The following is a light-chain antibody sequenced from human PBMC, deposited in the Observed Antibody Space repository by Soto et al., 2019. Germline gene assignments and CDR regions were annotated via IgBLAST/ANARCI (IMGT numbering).Light chain of an antibody. CDR2: DAS. J-gene: IGKJ3*01. CDR3: QKFNSAPFT. Sequence: DILMTQSPSSLSVSVGDRVTITCRASQGINNYLVWYQQKPGKLPKLLISDASTVQSGVPSRFSGSQSGTDFTLTISSLQPEDVATYYCQKFNSAPFTFGPGTKVEIK. V-gene: IGKV1-27*01. CDR1: QGINNY.